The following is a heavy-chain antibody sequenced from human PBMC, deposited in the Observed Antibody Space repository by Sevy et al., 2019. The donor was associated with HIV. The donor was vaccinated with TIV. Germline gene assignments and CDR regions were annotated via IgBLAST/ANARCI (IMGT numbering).Heavy chain of an antibody. CDR3: AKSPAAAGASFES. CDR1: RFSFSSYG. CDR2: ISYDGSNK. Sequence: GGSLRLSCAASRFSFSSYGMHWVRQAPGKGLEWVAVISYDGSNKYYADSVKGRFTISRDNSNNTLYLQMTSLRAEDRAVYYCAKSPAAAGASFESWGQGVLVTVSS. J-gene: IGHJ4*02. V-gene: IGHV3-30*18. D-gene: IGHD6-13*01.